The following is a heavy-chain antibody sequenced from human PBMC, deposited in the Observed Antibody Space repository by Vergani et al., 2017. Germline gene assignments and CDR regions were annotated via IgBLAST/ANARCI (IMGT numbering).Heavy chain of an antibody. D-gene: IGHD4-17*01. V-gene: IGHV3-11*01. CDR1: GFSFSDYY. CDR3: ARGSDYGDYRVIDY. J-gene: IGHJ4*02. Sequence: QVQLVESGGGLVKPGGSLRLSCAASGFSFSDYYMSWIRQAPGKGLELVSYISSSGSVRYYVDSVKGRFTISRDNAKNSLFLQMNGLRAEDTAVYYCARGSDYGDYRVIDYWGQGTLVTVSS. CDR2: ISSSGSVR.